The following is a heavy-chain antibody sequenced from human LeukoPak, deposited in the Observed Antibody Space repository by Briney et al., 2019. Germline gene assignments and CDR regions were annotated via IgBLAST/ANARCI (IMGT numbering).Heavy chain of an antibody. CDR1: GYTFTNYY. D-gene: IGHD5-24*01. CDR3: ARADGYNIVDAFDI. CDR2: INPSGGST. Sequence: GASVKVSCKASGYTFTNYYMNWVRQATGQGLEWMGVINPSGGSTSYAQKFHGRVTMTRDTSTSTVHMELSSLRSEDTAVYYCARADGYNIVDAFDIWGQGTMVTVSS. V-gene: IGHV1-46*01. J-gene: IGHJ3*02.